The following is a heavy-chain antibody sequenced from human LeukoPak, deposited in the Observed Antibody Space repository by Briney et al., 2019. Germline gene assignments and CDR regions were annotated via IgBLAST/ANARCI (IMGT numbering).Heavy chain of an antibody. Sequence: SETLSLTCAVSGYSISSNDWWGWIRQPPGKGLEWIGYIFYSGSTYYNPSLKSRVTMSVDTSKNQFSLKLSSVTAVDTAVYYCARQHGTYSDYFDYWGQGTLVTVSS. CDR1: GYSISSNDW. CDR3: ARQHGTYSDYFDY. CDR2: IFYSGST. D-gene: IGHD1-26*01. J-gene: IGHJ4*02. V-gene: IGHV4-28*01.